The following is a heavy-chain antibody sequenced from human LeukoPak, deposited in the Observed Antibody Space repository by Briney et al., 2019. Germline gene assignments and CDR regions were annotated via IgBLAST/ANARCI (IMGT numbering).Heavy chain of an antibody. V-gene: IGHV3-7*01. CDR1: GFTFNNYW. Sequence: GGSLRLSCAASGFTFNNYWMSWVRQAPGKGLEWVANINKDGSEDYYVDSVKGRFTISRDNSKNTLYLQMNSLRAEDTAVYYCAKALVVVAAVDYWGQGTLVTVSS. CDR2: INKDGSED. J-gene: IGHJ4*02. D-gene: IGHD2-15*01. CDR3: AKALVVVAAVDY.